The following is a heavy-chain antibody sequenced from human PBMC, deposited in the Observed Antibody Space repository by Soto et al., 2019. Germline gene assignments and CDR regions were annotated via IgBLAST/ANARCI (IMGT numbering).Heavy chain of an antibody. CDR2: IYYSGST. Sequence: SETLSLTCTVSGGSISSYYWSWIRQPPGKGLEWIGYIYYSGSTNYNPSLKRRVTISVDTSKNQFSLKLSSVTAAGTAVYYCASEVVRDSLIGYKYYFDYWGREPWSPSPQ. CDR3: ASEVVRDSLIGYKYYFDY. D-gene: IGHD3-9*01. V-gene: IGHV4-59*01. CDR1: GGSISSYY. J-gene: IGHJ4*02.